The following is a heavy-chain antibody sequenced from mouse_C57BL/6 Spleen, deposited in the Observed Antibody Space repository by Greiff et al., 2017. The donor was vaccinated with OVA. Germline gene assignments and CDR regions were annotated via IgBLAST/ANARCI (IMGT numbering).Heavy chain of an antibody. Sequence: EVHLVESGGGLVKPGGSLKLSCAASGFTFSSYAMSWVRQTPEQRLAWVATISAGGSSTYYPDNVKGRFTISRDNAKNNLYLQMSHLKSEDTAMYYCARVYYGSSYDAMDYWGQGTSVTVSS. CDR2: ISAGGSST. J-gene: IGHJ4*01. CDR3: ARVYYGSSYDAMDY. CDR1: GFTFSSYA. V-gene: IGHV5-4*01. D-gene: IGHD1-1*01.